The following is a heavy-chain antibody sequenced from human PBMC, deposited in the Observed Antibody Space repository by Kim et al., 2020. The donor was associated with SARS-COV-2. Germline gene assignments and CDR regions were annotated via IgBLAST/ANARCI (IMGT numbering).Heavy chain of an antibody. CDR2: INHSGST. D-gene: IGHD3-22*01. CDR1: GGSFSGYY. V-gene: IGHV4-34*01. CDR3: ARGGYDSSSHYYGMDV. J-gene: IGHJ6*02. Sequence: SETLSLTCAVYGGSFSGYYWSWIRQPPGKGLEWIGEINHSGSTNYNPSLKSGVTISVDTSKNQFSLKLSSVTAADTAVYYCARGGYDSSSHYYGMDVWGQGTTVTVSS.